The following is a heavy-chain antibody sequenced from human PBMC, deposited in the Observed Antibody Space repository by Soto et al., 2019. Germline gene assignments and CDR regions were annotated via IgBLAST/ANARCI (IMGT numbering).Heavy chain of an antibody. J-gene: IGHJ5*02. V-gene: IGHV4-59*01. Sequence: QVQLQESGPGLVKPSETLSLTCSVSGGSISSYYWSWIRQPPGKGLEWIGYIYYTGSTNSNLSLKSRATISGDPSKNQFSLRLTSVTAADTAVYYCARPSGCSDGSCAFDPWGQGPLVTVSS. CDR2: IYYTGST. CDR1: GGSISSYY. CDR3: ARPSGCSDGSCAFDP. D-gene: IGHD2-15*01.